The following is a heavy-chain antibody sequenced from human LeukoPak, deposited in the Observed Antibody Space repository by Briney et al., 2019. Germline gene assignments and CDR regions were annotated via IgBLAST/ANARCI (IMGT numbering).Heavy chain of an antibody. CDR3: AISYSSSSGWFDP. J-gene: IGHJ5*02. CDR1: GVSFSGYY. V-gene: IGHV4-34*01. Sequence: EASETLSPTCAVYGVSFSGYYWSWIRQPPGKGLEWIGEINHSGSTNYNPSLKSRVTISVDTSKNQFSLKLSSVTAADTAVYYCAISYSSSSGWFDPWGQGTLVTVSS. D-gene: IGHD6-6*01. CDR2: INHSGST.